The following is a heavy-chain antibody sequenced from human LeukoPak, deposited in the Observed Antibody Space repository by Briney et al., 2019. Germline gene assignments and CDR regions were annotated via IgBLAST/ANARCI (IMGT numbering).Heavy chain of an antibody. CDR3: ARVGEYDSFDY. CDR2: INQDGSEK. CDR1: GFTFSSYW. D-gene: IGHD2/OR15-2a*01. Sequence: PGGSLRLSCAASGFTFSSYWMSWVRQAPGKGLEWVANINQDGSEKYYVDSVEGRFNISRDNAKNTLYLQMDSLRAEDTAVYYCARVGEYDSFDYWGQGTLVTVSS. J-gene: IGHJ4*02. V-gene: IGHV3-7*01.